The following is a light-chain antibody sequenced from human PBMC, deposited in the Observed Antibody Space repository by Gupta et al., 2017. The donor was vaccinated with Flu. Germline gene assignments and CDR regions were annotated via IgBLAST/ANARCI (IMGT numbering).Light chain of an antibody. Sequence: DIVMTQSPESLPVSLGERATINGKASQNVLYRANNKNYLDWYQQKPGQPPKLLIYGASTRESGVPDRFTGSGSGTDFTLIINNLQTEDEALYYCQQYYSVPLTFGPGTKVEIK. J-gene: IGKJ3*01. V-gene: IGKV4-1*01. CDR3: QQYYSVPLT. CDR2: GAS. CDR1: QNVLYRANNKNY.